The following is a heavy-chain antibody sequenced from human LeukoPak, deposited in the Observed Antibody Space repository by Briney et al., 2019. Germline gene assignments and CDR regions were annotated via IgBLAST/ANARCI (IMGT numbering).Heavy chain of an antibody. CDR3: AREAYDVLTSDWFDP. V-gene: IGHV4-61*02. CDR2: IYTSGST. J-gene: IGHJ5*02. D-gene: IGHD3-9*01. Sequence: SETLSLTCTVSGASISSGEYYWSWIRQPAGKGLEWIGRIYTSGSTNYNPSLKSRVTMSVDTSKNQFSLKLSSVTAADTAMYYCAREAYDVLTSDWFDPWGQGTLVTVSS. CDR1: GASISSGEYY.